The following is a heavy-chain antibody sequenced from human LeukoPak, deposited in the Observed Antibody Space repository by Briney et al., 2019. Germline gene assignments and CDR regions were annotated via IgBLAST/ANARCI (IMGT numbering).Heavy chain of an antibody. V-gene: IGHV1-69*04. J-gene: IGHJ4*02. CDR1: GGTFSSYT. CDR3: ARDQMATTSFDY. Sequence: SVKVSCKASGGTFSSYTISWVRQAPGQGLEWMGRIIPILGIANYAQKFQGRVTITADKSTSTAYMELSSLGSEDTAVYYCARDQMATTSFDYWGQGTLVTVSS. D-gene: IGHD5-24*01. CDR2: IIPILGIA.